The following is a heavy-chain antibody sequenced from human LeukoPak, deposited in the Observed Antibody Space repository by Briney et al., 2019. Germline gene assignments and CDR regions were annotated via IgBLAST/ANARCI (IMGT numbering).Heavy chain of an antibody. D-gene: IGHD6-13*01. V-gene: IGHV3-33*01. CDR2: IWYDGSNK. CDR3: ARDHWGYSSSWLNY. CDR1: GFTFSSYG. Sequence: GGPLRLSCAASGFTFSSYGMHWVRQAPGKGLEWVAVIWYDGSNKYYADSVKGRFTISRDNSKNTLSLQMNSLRAEDTAVYYCARDHWGYSSSWLNYWGQGTLVTVSS. J-gene: IGHJ4*02.